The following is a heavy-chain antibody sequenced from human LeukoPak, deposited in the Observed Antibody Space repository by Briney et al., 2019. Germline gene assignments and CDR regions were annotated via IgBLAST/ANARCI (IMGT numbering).Heavy chain of an antibody. J-gene: IGHJ4*02. CDR1: GGTFSSYA. Sequence: SVKVSCKASGGTFSSYAISWVRQAPGQGLEWMGRIIPILGIANYAQKFQGRVTITADKSTSTAYMELSSLRSEDTAVYYCARARYYYGSGLQRDYWGQGTLVTVSS. D-gene: IGHD3-10*01. CDR2: IIPILGIA. V-gene: IGHV1-69*04. CDR3: ARARYYYGSGLQRDY.